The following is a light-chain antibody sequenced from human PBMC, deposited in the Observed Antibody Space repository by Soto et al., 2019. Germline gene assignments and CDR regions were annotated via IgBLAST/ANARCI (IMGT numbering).Light chain of an antibody. J-gene: IGKJ1*01. V-gene: IGKV1-5*01. CDR1: QSISSW. CDR3: QHYNSYSEA. Sequence: IQMTQSPSTLSASVGDRVTITCRASQSISSWLAWYQQKPGTAPKLLIYHASTLESGVPSRFSGSGSGTEFTLTISSLQPDDFATYYCQHYNSYSEAFGQGTKVDIK. CDR2: HAS.